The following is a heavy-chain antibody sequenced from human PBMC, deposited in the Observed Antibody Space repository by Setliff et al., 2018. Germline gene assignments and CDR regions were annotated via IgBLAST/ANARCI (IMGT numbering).Heavy chain of an antibody. Sequence: PSETLSLTCTVSGASITNINYYWGLIRQPPGKGLEWIGSVFYSGRTFYNPSLKSRVTLSLDTAKNQFSLELRAVTAADTALYYCARENGYCSGGACYFMFDYWGQGTLVTVSS. CDR3: ARENGYCSGGACYFMFDY. CDR1: GASITNINYY. CDR2: VFYSGRT. D-gene: IGHD2-15*01. J-gene: IGHJ4*02. V-gene: IGHV4-39*07.